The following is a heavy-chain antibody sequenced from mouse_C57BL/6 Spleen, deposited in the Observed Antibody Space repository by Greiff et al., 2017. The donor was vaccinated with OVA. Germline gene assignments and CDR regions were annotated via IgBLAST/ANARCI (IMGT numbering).Heavy chain of an antibody. Sequence: QVQLQQSDAELVKPGASVKISCKVSGYTFTDHTIHWMKQRPEQGLAWIGYIYPRDGSTKYNEKCKGKGTLTADKSSSTAYMQLNSLTSEDSAVYFCARRDYYGSSYEWYFDVWGTGTTVTVSS. J-gene: IGHJ1*03. CDR2: IYPRDGST. CDR1: GYTFTDHT. CDR3: ARRDYYGSSYEWYFDV. D-gene: IGHD1-1*01. V-gene: IGHV1-78*01.